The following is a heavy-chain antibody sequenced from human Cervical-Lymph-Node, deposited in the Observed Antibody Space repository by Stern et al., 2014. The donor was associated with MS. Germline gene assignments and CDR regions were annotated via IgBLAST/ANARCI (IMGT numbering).Heavy chain of an antibody. V-gene: IGHV1-46*01. J-gene: IGHJ4*02. CDR2: INPSGDST. CDR1: GYQFTNYY. Sequence: QAQLVESGAEVKKPGASVKISCKAPGYQFTNYYIHWMRQAPGQGPEWMGMINPSGDSTTYAQKFQGRVTMTRDTSTSTVYMELSRLRSEDAAVYYCASGRLGYWGQGTQVTVSS. CDR3: ASGRLGY.